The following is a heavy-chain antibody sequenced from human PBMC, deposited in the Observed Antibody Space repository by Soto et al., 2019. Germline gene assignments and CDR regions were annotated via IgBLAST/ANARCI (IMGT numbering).Heavy chain of an antibody. Sequence: PSETLSLTCAVSGGSISSSNWWSWVRQPPGKGLEWIGEIYHSGSTNYNPSLKSRVTISVDKSKKEVSLEMTSVTAADTAVYYCGRVVIKMAIQSIDSWGPGTLVTVSS. CDR2: IYHSGST. CDR3: GRVVIKMAIQSIDS. J-gene: IGHJ4*02. V-gene: IGHV4-4*02. CDR1: GGSISSSNW.